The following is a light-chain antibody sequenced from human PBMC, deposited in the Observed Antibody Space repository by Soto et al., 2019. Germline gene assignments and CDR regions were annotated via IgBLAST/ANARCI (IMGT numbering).Light chain of an antibody. V-gene: IGKV1-5*01. Sequence: DIQMTQSPSTLSASVGDRVTITCRASQSINSWLAWYQQKPGKAPKLLIYDASSLESGVPSRFSGSASGTEFTLTISSLQPDDFATYYCQQYETYPITFGQGTRLEIK. J-gene: IGKJ5*01. CDR3: QQYETYPIT. CDR1: QSINSW. CDR2: DAS.